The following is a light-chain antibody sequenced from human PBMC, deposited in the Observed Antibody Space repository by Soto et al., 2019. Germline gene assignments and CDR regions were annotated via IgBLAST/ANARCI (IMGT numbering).Light chain of an antibody. J-gene: IGKJ1*01. CDR3: QHYDKYSEA. V-gene: IGKV1-8*01. Sequence: IQMTQSPSTRSAFTGDRVAITCRASQGITSYLAWYQQKPGKAPKLLIYAASTLQSGVPARFSGSGSGTEYTLTISSLQSEDFAAYYCQHYDKYSEAFGQGTKVDIK. CDR2: AAS. CDR1: QGITSY.